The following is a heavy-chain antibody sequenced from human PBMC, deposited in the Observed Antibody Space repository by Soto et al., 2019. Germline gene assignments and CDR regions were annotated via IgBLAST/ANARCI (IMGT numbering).Heavy chain of an antibody. J-gene: IGHJ2*01. V-gene: IGHV1-3*01. CDR1: GYTFTIYA. D-gene: IGHD1-26*01. CDR2: INAGNGNT. Sequence: ASVKVSCKASGYTFTIYAMHWVLQAPGQRLEWMGWINAGNGNTKYSQKFQGRVTITRDTSASTAYMELSSLRSEDTAVYYCARVGSLYWYFDLWCRGTLVTVFS. CDR3: ARVGSLYWYFDL.